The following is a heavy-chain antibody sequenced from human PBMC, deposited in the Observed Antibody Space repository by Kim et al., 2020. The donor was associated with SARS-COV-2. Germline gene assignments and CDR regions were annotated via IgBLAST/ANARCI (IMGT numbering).Heavy chain of an antibody. Sequence: ASVKVSCKASGYTFTSYAMHWVRQAPGQRLEWMGWINAGNGNTKYSQKFQGRVTITRDTSASTAYMELSSLRSEDTAVYYCARQAYYYGSGSYYKLAYYYYGMDVWGQGTTVTVSS. CDR1: GYTFTSYA. CDR2: INAGNGNT. J-gene: IGHJ6*02. V-gene: IGHV1-3*01. CDR3: ARQAYYYGSGSYYKLAYYYYGMDV. D-gene: IGHD3-10*01.